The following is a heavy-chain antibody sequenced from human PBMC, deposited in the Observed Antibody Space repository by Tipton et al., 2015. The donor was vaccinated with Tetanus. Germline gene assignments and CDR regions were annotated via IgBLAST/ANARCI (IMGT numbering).Heavy chain of an antibody. Sequence: TLSLTCTVSGDSISSSSHYWGWIRQPPGKGLEWIGSISYRGFTYYNPSLKGRVTVSVDTSKSQFSLKVSSVTAADTAVYFCARASGSHPSYYYYAADVWGQGTTVTVSS. D-gene: IGHD1-26*01. J-gene: IGHJ6*02. CDR2: ISYRGFT. CDR1: GDSISSSSHY. CDR3: ARASGSHPSYYYYAADV. V-gene: IGHV4-39*01.